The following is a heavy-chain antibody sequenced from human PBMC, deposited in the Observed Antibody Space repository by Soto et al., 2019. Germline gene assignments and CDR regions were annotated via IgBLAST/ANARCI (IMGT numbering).Heavy chain of an antibody. V-gene: IGHV2-5*02. CDR1: GFSLTTNGVG. D-gene: IGHD6-13*01. CDR2: IYSDDDK. Sequence: QITLKESGPSLVKPTQTLTLTCTLSGFSLTTNGVGVGWIRQSPGEALEWLALIYSDDDKRYSPSLKSRLTITKDTSKNQVVLTMTNMDSVDTATYYCAYCGYYSSSWFPDYWGQGTLVTVSS. CDR3: AYCGYYSSSWFPDY. J-gene: IGHJ4*02.